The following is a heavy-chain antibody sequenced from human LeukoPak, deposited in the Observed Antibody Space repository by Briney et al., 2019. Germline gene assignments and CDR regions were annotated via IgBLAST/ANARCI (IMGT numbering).Heavy chain of an antibody. V-gene: IGHV1-69*05. CDR1: GGTFSSYA. CDR3: ARDSSGWYYFDY. Sequence: SVKVSCKASGGTFSSYAISWVRQAPGQGLEWMGGIIPIFGTANYAQNFQGRVTITTDESTSTAYMELSSLRSEDTAVYYCARDSSGWYYFDYWGQGTLVTVSS. CDR2: IIPIFGTA. D-gene: IGHD6-19*01. J-gene: IGHJ4*02.